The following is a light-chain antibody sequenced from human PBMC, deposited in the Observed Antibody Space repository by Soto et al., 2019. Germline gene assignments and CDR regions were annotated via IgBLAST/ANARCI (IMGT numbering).Light chain of an antibody. CDR1: SSDVGGFNY. Sequence: SVAAASVKSKTISCTGTSSDVGGFNYVSWYQQHPGKAPKLMIYDITNRPSGVSYRFSGSKSGNTASLTISGLQAEDEADYYCNSYTSSSTYVFGTGTKVTVL. V-gene: IGLV2-14*03. J-gene: IGLJ1*01. CDR2: DIT. CDR3: NSYTSSSTYV.